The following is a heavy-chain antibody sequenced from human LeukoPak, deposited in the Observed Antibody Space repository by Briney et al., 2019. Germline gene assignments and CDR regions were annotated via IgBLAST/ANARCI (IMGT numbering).Heavy chain of an antibody. Sequence: GGSLRLSCAASGFTFSNYAMSWVRQAPGKGLEWVSYISSSGSTIYYADSVKGRFTISRDNAKNSLYLQMKSLRAEDTAVYYCASIGFGELLGAFDIWGQGTMVTVSS. CDR2: ISSSGSTI. D-gene: IGHD3-10*01. J-gene: IGHJ3*02. CDR3: ASIGFGELLGAFDI. V-gene: IGHV3-11*01. CDR1: GFTFSNYA.